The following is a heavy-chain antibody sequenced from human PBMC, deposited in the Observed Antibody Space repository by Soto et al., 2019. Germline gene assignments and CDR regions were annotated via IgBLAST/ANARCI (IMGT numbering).Heavy chain of an antibody. J-gene: IGHJ6*02. CDR3: AKDIMVRGVGPPYYYYGMDV. D-gene: IGHD3-10*01. CDR2: ISHDGSNK. CDR1: GFTFSSYG. V-gene: IGHV3-30*18. Sequence: GGSLRLSCAASGFTFSSYGMHWVRQAPGKGLEWVAVISHDGSNKYYADSVKGRFTISRDNSKNTLYLQMNSLRAEDTAVYYCAKDIMVRGVGPPYYYYGMDVWGQGTTVTVSS.